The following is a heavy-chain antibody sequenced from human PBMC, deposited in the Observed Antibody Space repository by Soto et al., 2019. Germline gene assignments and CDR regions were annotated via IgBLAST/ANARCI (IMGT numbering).Heavy chain of an antibody. J-gene: IGHJ6*03. V-gene: IGHV3-23*01. CDR3: AKPYYDILTGYSPYYYYMDV. CDR1: GFTFSSYA. CDR2: ISGSGGST. Sequence: GGSLRLSCAASGFTFSSYAMSWVRQAPGKGLEWVSAISGSGGSTYYADSVKGRFTISRDNSKNTLYLQMNSLRAEDTAVYYCAKPYYDILTGYSPYYYYMDVWGKGTTVTVSS. D-gene: IGHD3-9*01.